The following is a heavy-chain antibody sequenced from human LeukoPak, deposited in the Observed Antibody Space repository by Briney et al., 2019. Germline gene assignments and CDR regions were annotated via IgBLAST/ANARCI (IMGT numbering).Heavy chain of an antibody. Sequence: TGGSLRLSCAASGFTFDDYAMHWVRQAPGKGLEWVSLISWDGGSTYYADSVKGRFTISRDNSKNTLYLQMNSLRAEDTAVYYCAKRDHVLLWFGDPFDYWGEGTLVTVSS. D-gene: IGHD3-10*01. V-gene: IGHV3-43D*04. CDR1: GFTFDDYA. CDR2: ISWDGGST. J-gene: IGHJ4*02. CDR3: AKRDHVLLWFGDPFDY.